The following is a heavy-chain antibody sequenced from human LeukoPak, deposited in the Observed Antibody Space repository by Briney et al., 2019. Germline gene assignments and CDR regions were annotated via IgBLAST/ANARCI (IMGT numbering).Heavy chain of an antibody. J-gene: IGHJ6*03. D-gene: IGHD3-3*01. CDR1: GGSISSYY. CDR3: ARVVVFGVVSSDYYYYYMDV. V-gene: IGHV4-4*07. Sequence: PSETLSLTCTVSGGSISSYYWSWIRQPAGKGLERIGRIYSSGSTNYSPSLKSRVTMSVDTSKNQFSLKLSSVTAADTAVYYCARVVVFGVVSSDYYYYYMDVWGKGTTVTVSS. CDR2: IYSSGST.